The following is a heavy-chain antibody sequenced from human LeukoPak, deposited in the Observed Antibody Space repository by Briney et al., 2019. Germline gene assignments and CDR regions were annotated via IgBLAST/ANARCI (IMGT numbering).Heavy chain of an antibody. CDR1: GFSVSSNY. J-gene: IGHJ4*02. CDR2: IYSGGST. CDR3: AKDPRVWWELPLYYFDY. D-gene: IGHD1-26*01. V-gene: IGHV3-53*01. Sequence: GGSLRLSCAASGFSVSSNYMSWVRQAPGKGLEWVSVIYSGGSTYYADSVKGRFTISRDNSKNTLYLQMSSLRAEDTAVYYWAKDPRVWWELPLYYFDYWGQGTLVTVSS.